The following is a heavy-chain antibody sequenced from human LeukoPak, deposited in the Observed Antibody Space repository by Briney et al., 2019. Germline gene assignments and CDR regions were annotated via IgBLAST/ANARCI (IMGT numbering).Heavy chain of an antibody. J-gene: IGHJ6*03. V-gene: IGHV4-31*03. CDR1: GGSISTGGYY. D-gene: IGHD6-6*01. CDR2: IYYSGST. CDR3: ARGSSSWDSYFSYMDV. Sequence: SETLSLTCTVSGGSISTGGYYWSWIRQRPGKGLEWIACIYYSGSTYYNPSLKSRITISVDTSKNQFSLKLSSVTAADTAVYYCARGSSSWDSYFSYMDVWGKGTTVTVSS.